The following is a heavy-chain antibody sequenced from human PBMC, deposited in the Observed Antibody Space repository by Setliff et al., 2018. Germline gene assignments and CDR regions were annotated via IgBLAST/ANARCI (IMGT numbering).Heavy chain of an antibody. V-gene: IGHV3-74*01. CDR3: ARSEANGGHDPFDI. J-gene: IGHJ3*02. CDR2: IYTDGSTT. CDR1: GFTFSNYW. D-gene: IGHD5-12*01. Sequence: HPGGSLRLSCAASGFTFSNYWMHWVRQAPGKGLVWVSRIYTDGSTTSYADSVKGRFTISRDNAKNSLYLQMNSLRADDTAVYYCARSEANGGHDPFDIWGQGTMVTVSS.